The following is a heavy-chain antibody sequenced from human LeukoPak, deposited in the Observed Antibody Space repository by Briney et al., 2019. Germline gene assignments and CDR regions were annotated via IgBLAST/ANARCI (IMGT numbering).Heavy chain of an antibody. CDR2: ISSSGSTI. CDR3: ARHLVPAAIPDWFDP. CDR1: GFTFSDYY. V-gene: IGHV3-11*01. Sequence: GGSLRLSCAASGFTFSDYYMSWIRQAPGKGLEWVSYISSSGSTIYYADSVKGRFTISRDNAKNSLYLQMNSLRAEDTAVYYCARHLVPAAIPDWFDPWGQGTLVTVSS. D-gene: IGHD2-2*01. J-gene: IGHJ5*02.